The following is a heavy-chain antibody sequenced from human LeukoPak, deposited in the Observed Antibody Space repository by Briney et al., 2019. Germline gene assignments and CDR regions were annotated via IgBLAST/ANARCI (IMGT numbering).Heavy chain of an antibody. Sequence: GGSLRLSCSASGFTLSSYWMPWVRQAPGKGLVWVSRINSEGGATNYADSVKGRFTISRDIAKNTLYLEMYSLTAEDTAVYYCARGYGAPGAYDIWGQGTMVTVSS. CDR3: ARGYGAPGAYDI. V-gene: IGHV3-74*01. D-gene: IGHD3-10*01. J-gene: IGHJ3*02. CDR1: GFTLSSYW. CDR2: INSEGGAT.